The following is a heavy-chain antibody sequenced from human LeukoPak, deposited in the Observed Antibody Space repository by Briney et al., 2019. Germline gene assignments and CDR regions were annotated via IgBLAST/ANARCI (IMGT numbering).Heavy chain of an antibody. V-gene: IGHV3-30*04. CDR1: GFTFGDYA. D-gene: IGHD6-19*01. CDR2: ISYDGSNK. CDR3: ARENSGWEHFDY. Sequence: PGGSLRLSCTASGFTFGDYAMSWVRQAPGKGLEWVAVISYDGSNKYYADSVKGRFTISRDNSKNTLYLQMNSLRAEDTAVYYCARENSGWEHFDYWGQGTLVTVSS. J-gene: IGHJ4*02.